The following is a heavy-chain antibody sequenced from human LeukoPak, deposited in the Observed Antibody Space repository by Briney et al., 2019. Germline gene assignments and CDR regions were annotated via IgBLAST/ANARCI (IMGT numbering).Heavy chain of an antibody. J-gene: IGHJ5*02. CDR1: GYSISSSSYY. Sequence: SETLSLTCTVSGYSISSSSYYWGWIRQPPGKELEWIGSIYYSGSTYYNPSLKSRVTISVDTSKNQFSLKLSSVTAADTAVYYCARDEATVTTGGYNWFDPWGQGTLVTVSS. V-gene: IGHV4-39*07. CDR2: IYYSGST. D-gene: IGHD4-17*01. CDR3: ARDEATVTTGGYNWFDP.